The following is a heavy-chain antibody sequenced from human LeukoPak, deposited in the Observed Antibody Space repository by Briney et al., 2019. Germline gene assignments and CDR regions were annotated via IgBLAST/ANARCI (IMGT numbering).Heavy chain of an antibody. Sequence: SETLSLTCTVSGGSISSSYYYWSWIRQHPGKGLEWIGYIYYSGSTYYNPSLKSRVTISVDTSKNQFSLKLSSVTAADTAVYYCARAEMATITPGNWFDPWGQGTLVTVSS. CDR1: GGSISSSYYY. V-gene: IGHV4-31*03. D-gene: IGHD5-24*01. J-gene: IGHJ5*02. CDR2: IYYSGST. CDR3: ARAEMATITPGNWFDP.